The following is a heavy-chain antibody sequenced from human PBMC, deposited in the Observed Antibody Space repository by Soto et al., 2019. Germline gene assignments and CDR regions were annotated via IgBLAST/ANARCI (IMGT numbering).Heavy chain of an antibody. CDR2: IYYSGST. CDR1: GGSVSSGSYY. V-gene: IGHV4-61*01. D-gene: IGHD2-21*01. CDR3: ARDQGYCGGECSHQHYYYYGMHV. J-gene: IGHJ6*02. Sequence: SETLSLTCTVSGGSVSSGSYYWSWIRQPPGKGLEWIGYIYYSGSTNYNPSLKSRVTISVDTSKNQFSLKLSSVTAADTAVYYCARDQGYCGGECSHQHYYYYGMHVWRPGTTLTVYS.